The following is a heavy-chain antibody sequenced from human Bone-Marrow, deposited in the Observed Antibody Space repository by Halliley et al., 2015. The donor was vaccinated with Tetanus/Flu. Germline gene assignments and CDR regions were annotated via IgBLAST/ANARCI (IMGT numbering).Heavy chain of an antibody. D-gene: IGHD2-2*02. Sequence: TLSLTCAVSGGAISSGGYYWSWIRQPPGKGLEWIGHIYYNGRTYYNPSLKSRVSISVDTSKNQFSLKLSSVTAADTAVYYCARVTPAVVVPASIAFNSWGQGTLVTVSS. CDR1: GGAISSGGYY. J-gene: IGHJ4*02. CDR3: ARVTPAVVVPASIAFNS. CDR2: IYYNGRT. V-gene: IGHV4-30-4*01.